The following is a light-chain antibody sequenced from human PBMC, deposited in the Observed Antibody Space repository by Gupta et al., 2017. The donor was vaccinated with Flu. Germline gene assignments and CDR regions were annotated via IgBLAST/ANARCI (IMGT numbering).Light chain of an antibody. CDR1: QYVSNS. V-gene: IGKV1-5*03. J-gene: IGKJ3*01. CDR2: QAS. CDR3: QHDFDFPLT. Sequence: DIQMTQSPSTLSASVGDRVTITCRASQYVSNSLAWYQQKAGKAPKLLVSQASSLGDGVPSRFSGSGSGTDFTLTISGLQPDDVAAYYCQHDFDFPLTFGHGTMVDVK.